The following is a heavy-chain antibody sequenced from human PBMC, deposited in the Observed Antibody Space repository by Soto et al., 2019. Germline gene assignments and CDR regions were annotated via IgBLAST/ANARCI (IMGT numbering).Heavy chain of an antibody. CDR3: ARWPVGSSGDWFDP. V-gene: IGHV4-31*02. CDR2: IYYSGST. J-gene: IGHJ5*02. D-gene: IGHD6-6*01. Sequence: DLEWIGYIYYSGSTYYNPSLKSRVTISVDTSKNQFSLKLSSVTAADTAVYYCARWPVGSSGDWFDPWGQGTLVTVSS.